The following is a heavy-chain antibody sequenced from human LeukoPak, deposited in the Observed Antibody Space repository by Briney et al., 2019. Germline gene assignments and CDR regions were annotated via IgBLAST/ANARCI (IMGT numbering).Heavy chain of an antibody. CDR1: GFTFSSYA. Sequence: QPGRSLRLSCAASGFTFSSYAMHWVRQAPGKGLDWVAVISHDGSNKYYAASVKGRFTISRDNSKNTLYLQMNSLRAEDTAVYYCARDQFGELVVCTFHIWGQGTMVTVSS. D-gene: IGHD3-10*01. J-gene: IGHJ3*02. CDR3: ARDQFGELVVCTFHI. CDR2: ISHDGSNK. V-gene: IGHV3-30-3*01.